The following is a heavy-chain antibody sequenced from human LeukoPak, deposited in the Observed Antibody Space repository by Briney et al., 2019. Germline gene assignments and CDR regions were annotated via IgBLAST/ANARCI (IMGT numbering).Heavy chain of an antibody. Sequence: GGSLRLSCAASGFTFSSYAMSWVRQAPGKGLEWVGRIKSKTDGGTTDYAAPVKGRFTISRDDSKNTLYLQMNSLKTEDTAVYYCTTEEVIAAAGGDYYGMDVWGQGTTVTVSS. J-gene: IGHJ6*02. D-gene: IGHD6-13*01. V-gene: IGHV3-15*01. CDR2: IKSKTDGGTT. CDR1: GFTFSSYA. CDR3: TTEEVIAAAGGDYYGMDV.